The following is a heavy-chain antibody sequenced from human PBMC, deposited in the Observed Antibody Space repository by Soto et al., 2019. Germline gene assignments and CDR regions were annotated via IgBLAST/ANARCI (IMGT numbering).Heavy chain of an antibody. CDR2: ISYDGSNK. D-gene: IGHD5-12*01. Sequence: GGSLRLSCAASGFTLSSYAMHWVRQAPGKGLEWVAVISYDGSNKYYADSVKGRFTISRDNSKNTLYLQMNSLRAEDTAVYYCARFSGGYDYARYYYYGMDVWGQGTTVTVSS. CDR3: ARFSGGYDYARYYYYGMDV. J-gene: IGHJ6*02. V-gene: IGHV3-30-3*01. CDR1: GFTLSSYA.